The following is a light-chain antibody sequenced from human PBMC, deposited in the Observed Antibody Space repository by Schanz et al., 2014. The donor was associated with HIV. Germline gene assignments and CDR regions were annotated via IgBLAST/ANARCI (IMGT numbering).Light chain of an antibody. Sequence: DIQMTQSPSTLSASVGDRVTITCRASQSIGNSLAWLQQKPGRAPKVLIYKASTLESGVPSTFRGSGSGTDFTLTISSLQPDDFATYYCQQYNSFSSTFGQGTKLEIK. V-gene: IGKV1-5*03. CDR1: QSIGNS. J-gene: IGKJ2*01. CDR3: QQYNSFSST. CDR2: KAS.